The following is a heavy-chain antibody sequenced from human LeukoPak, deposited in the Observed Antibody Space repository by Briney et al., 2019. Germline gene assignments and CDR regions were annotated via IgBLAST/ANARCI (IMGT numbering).Heavy chain of an antibody. J-gene: IGHJ5*02. V-gene: IGHV3-21*01. CDR1: GFTFSSYS. Sequence: GGSLRLSCAASGFTFSSYSMNWVRQAPGKGLEWVSSISSSSSYIYYADSVKGRFTISRDNAKNSLYLQMNSLRAEDTAVYYCASTSRLEGIAAAGPLGFDPWGQGTLVTVSS. D-gene: IGHD6-13*01. CDR2: ISSSSSYI. CDR3: ASTSRLEGIAAAGPLGFDP.